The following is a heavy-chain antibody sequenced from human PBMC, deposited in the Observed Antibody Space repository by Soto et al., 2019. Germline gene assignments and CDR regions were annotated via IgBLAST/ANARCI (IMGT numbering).Heavy chain of an antibody. CDR1: GFSLSTTGEG. Sequence: QITLKEAGPTLVKPTQTLTLTCTFSGFSLSTTGEGVFWIRQPPGKAPEWLALGHWNDDKRYSPSMRPRLTSRKYTSRNQVVLSLNTFDHVDTGTYYCAHRLVGDTSPDYNGLDVWGKGTTVIVSS. J-gene: IGHJ6*04. CDR3: AHRLVGDTSPDYNGLDV. CDR2: GHWNDDK. V-gene: IGHV2-5*01. D-gene: IGHD3-3*01.